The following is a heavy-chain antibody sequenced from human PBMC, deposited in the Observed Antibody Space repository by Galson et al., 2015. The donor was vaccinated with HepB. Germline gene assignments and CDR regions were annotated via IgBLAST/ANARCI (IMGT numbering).Heavy chain of an antibody. Sequence: SVKVSCKASGYTFTGYYMHWVRQAPGQGLEWMGWINPNSGGTNYAQKFQGWVTMTRDTSISTAYMELSRLRSDDTAVYYCARGEGSSGRRGFDYWGQGTLVTVSS. CDR3: ARGEGSSGRRGFDY. J-gene: IGHJ4*02. D-gene: IGHD6-19*01. V-gene: IGHV1-2*04. CDR1: GYTFTGYY. CDR2: INPNSGGT.